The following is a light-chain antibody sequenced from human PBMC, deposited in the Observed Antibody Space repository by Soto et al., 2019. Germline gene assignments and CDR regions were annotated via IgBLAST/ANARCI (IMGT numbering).Light chain of an antibody. CDR3: QSYDSSLSAHYV. CDR1: SSNIGATYD. CDR2: GNS. J-gene: IGLJ1*01. Sequence: QSVLTQPPSLSEAPGQRVTISCTGSSSNIGATYDVQWYQQLPGTAPKLLIYGNSNRPSGVPDRFSGSKSGTSASLAITGLQADDEADYYCQSYDSSLSAHYVFGTGTKVTVL. V-gene: IGLV1-40*01.